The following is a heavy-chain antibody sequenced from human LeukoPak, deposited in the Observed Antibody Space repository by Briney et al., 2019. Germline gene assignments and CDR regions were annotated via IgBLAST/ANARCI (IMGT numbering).Heavy chain of an antibody. D-gene: IGHD5-24*01. J-gene: IGHJ4*02. V-gene: IGHV3-53*01. Sequence: TGGSLRLSCAASGFTVSSNYMSWVRQAPGKGLEWVSVIYSDGSTYYADSVKGRFTISRDNAKNTLTLQMNSLRVEDTAVYFCARDWVYKIDYWGRGTLVTVSS. CDR3: ARDWVYKIDY. CDR1: GFTVSSNY. CDR2: IYSDGST.